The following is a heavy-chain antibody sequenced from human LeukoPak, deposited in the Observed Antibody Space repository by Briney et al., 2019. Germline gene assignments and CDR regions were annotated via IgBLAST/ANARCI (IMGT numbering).Heavy chain of an antibody. V-gene: IGHV4-4*07. CDR3: ARGGPYDNSGYYYFDY. Sequence: SETLSLTCTVSGGPISGYYWSWIRQPAGKGREWIGRILTSGSINYNTSLKSRVIMSVDTSKSQFSLKLTSVTAAETAVYYCARGGPYDNSGYYYFDYWGQGTLVTVSS. CDR2: ILTSGSI. J-gene: IGHJ4*02. D-gene: IGHD3-22*01. CDR1: GGPISGYY.